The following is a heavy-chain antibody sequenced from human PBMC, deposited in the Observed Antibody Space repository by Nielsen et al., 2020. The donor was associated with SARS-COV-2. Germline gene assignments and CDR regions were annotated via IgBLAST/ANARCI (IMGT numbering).Heavy chain of an antibody. D-gene: IGHD4-11*01. CDR1: GFTFSSYW. CDR2: ISGSGGST. Sequence: GESLKISCAASGFTFSSYWMSWVRQAPGKGLEWVSAISGSGGSTYYADSVKGRFTISRDNSKNTLYLQMNSLRAEDTAVYYCAKGRDYSNYVPPMGMDVWGQGTTVTVSS. J-gene: IGHJ6*02. V-gene: IGHV3-23*01. CDR3: AKGRDYSNYVPPMGMDV.